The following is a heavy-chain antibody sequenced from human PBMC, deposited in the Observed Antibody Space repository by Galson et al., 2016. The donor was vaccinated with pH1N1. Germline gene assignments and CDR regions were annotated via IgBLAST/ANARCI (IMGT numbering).Heavy chain of an antibody. V-gene: IGHV5-51*03. J-gene: IGHJ4*02. CDR2: IYPGDSDV. CDR3: AGSPGIDVAAMPCDS. Sequence: QSGAEVKKPGESLKISCKGSGYSFTNYWIGWVRQIPGKGLEWMGVIYPGDSDVRYTPSFQGKVTISADKSISTAYLQWGSLRASDTAMYYCAGSPGIDVAAMPCDSWGQGTLVTVSS. D-gene: IGHD2-2*01. CDR1: GYSFTNYW.